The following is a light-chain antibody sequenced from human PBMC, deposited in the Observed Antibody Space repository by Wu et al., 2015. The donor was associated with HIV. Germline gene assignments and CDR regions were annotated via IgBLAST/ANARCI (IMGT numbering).Light chain of an antibody. CDR1: QDVRGY. Sequence: EIVLTQSPATLSLSPGESATLSCRASQDVRGYLAWSQQKPGQAPRLLIFNTSNRATGVPARFSGSGSGTDFTLTISSLEPEDFAVYFCQSDSNYVLAFGGGTKVEI. J-gene: IGKJ4*01. CDR3: QSDSNYVLA. V-gene: IGKV3-11*01. CDR2: NTS.